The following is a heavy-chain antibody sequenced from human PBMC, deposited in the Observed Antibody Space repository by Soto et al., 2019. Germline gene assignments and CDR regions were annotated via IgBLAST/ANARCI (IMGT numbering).Heavy chain of an antibody. CDR3: SRGTSIPASGDY. D-gene: IGHD6-6*01. J-gene: IGHJ4*01. Sequence: QVQLVQSGAEVKKPGASVKVSCKASGYTVTNYGINWVRQAPGQGLEWLGWVSAYNGERRYAQRVQARVIMTTDTSTTTDYMELRSLRSDDTAVYYCSRGTSIPASGDYWGQGTLVTVSS. CDR1: GYTVTNYG. V-gene: IGHV1-18*01. CDR2: VSAYNGER.